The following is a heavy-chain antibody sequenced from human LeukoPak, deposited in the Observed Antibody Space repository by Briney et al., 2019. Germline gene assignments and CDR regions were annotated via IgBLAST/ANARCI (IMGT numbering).Heavy chain of an antibody. V-gene: IGHV1-8*01. D-gene: IGHD6-19*01. Sequence: ASVKVSCKASGYTFTSYDINWVRQATGQGLEWMGWMNPSSGNTGYAQKFQGRVTMTRNTSISTAYMELSSLRSEDTAVYYCARAGLYYYYMDVWGKGTTVTVSS. J-gene: IGHJ6*03. CDR1: GYTFTSYD. CDR3: ARAGLYYYYMDV. CDR2: MNPSSGNT.